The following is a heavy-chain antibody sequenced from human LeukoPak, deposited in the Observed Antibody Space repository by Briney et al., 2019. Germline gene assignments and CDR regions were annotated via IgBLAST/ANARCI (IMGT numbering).Heavy chain of an antibody. CDR1: GGTFSSYA. D-gene: IGHD3-9*01. V-gene: IGHV1-69*05. J-gene: IGHJ4*02. CDR3: VKAMYYDILPAPLKG. Sequence: SVKVSCKASGGTFSSYAISWVRQAPGQGLEWMGGIIPTFGTANYAQKFQGRVTITTDESTSTAYMELSSLRSEDKAVYYCVKAMYYDILPAPLKGWGQGTLVTVSS. CDR2: IIPTFGTA.